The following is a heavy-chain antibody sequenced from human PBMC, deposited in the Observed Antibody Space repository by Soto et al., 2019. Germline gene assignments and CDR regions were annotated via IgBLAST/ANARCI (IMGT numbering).Heavy chain of an antibody. Sequence: QVHLVQSGAEVKKPGASVKVSCKGSGYTFTSYGITWVRQAPGQGLEWMGWISAHNGNTDYAQKLQGRVTVTRDPSTSTAYMELRSLRSDDTAVYYCARGRYGDSWGQGALVTVSS. D-gene: IGHD1-1*01. CDR1: GYTFTSYG. J-gene: IGHJ4*02. CDR2: ISAHNGNT. V-gene: IGHV1-18*01. CDR3: ARGRYGDS.